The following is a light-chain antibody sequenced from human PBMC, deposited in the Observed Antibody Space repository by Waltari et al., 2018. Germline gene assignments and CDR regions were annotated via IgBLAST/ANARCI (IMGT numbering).Light chain of an antibody. CDR1: QSVTNY. CDR3: QQRRNWPLT. CDR2: DTS. J-gene: IGKJ4*01. V-gene: IGKV3-11*01. Sequence: DIVLTQSPAILSLSPGERASLSCRASQSVTNYLAWYQQKPGQAPSLLIYDTSNRATGIPARFSGRGFATDFTLTISILEPDDFAVYYCQQRRNWPLTFGGGTKVQIK.